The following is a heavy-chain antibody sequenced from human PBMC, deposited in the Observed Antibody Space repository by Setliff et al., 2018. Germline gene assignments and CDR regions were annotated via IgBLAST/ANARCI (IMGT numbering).Heavy chain of an antibody. CDR3: ARARQGGFLEWAPFDF. CDR1: NGFIIDHW. Sequence: SETLSLTCSVSNGFIIDHWWTWIRQPAGKGLEWIGQIYSNGNTEYNPSLKNRVTISVDKSSNQFSLELSSVNAADTAVYYCARARQGGFLEWAPFDFWGRGMLVTVSS. D-gene: IGHD3-3*01. V-gene: IGHV4-4*07. CDR2: IYSNGNT. J-gene: IGHJ4*01.